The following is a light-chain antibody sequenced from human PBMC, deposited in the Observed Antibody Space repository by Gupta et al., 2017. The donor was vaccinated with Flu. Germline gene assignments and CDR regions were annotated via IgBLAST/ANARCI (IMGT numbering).Light chain of an antibody. CDR3: LLYLGTVFHYV. V-gene: IGLV8-61*01. CDR1: SGSVSTSHY. Sequence: VTLTCGLSSGSVSTSHYPSWYQQNPGQAPRTLIYKTTIRSSGVPDRFSGSILGNKAALTITGAQADDESVYYCLLYLGTVFHYVFGTGTKVTVL. J-gene: IGLJ1*01. CDR2: KTT.